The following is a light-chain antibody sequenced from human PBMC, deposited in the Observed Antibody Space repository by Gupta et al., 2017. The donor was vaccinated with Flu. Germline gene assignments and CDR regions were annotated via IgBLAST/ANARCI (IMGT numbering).Light chain of an antibody. V-gene: IGKV3-11*01. CDR1: QSIGND. CDR3: QLRRSGIS. CDR2: DEW. J-gene: IGKJ3*01. Sequence: EIVLTQSPATLSLSPGERATLSCRASQSIGNDLGWYQQKPGQAPRLLIYDEWNRAPGIPARFSGSGTGTTFTLTISNLEPEDFAVYYWQLRRSGISFGPGTKLDL.